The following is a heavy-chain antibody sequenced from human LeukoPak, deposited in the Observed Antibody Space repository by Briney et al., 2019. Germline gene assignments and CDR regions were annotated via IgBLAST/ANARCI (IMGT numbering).Heavy chain of an antibody. D-gene: IGHD2-15*01. CDR1: GGSISSYY. CDR2: IYYSGST. CDR3: ARDCSGGSCFDY. Sequence: SETLSLTCTVSGGSISSYYWSWIRQPPGKGLEWIGYIYYSGSTNYNPSLESRVTISVDTSKNQFSLKLSSVTAADTAVYYCARDCSGGSCFDYWGQGTLVTVSS. V-gene: IGHV4-59*01. J-gene: IGHJ4*02.